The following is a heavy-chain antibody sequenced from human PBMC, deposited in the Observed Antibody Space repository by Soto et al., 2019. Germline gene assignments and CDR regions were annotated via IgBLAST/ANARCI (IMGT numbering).Heavy chain of an antibody. Sequence: VQLVDSGGGLVQPGGSLRLSCAASEFTFGSYWMHWVRQSPGKGLVWVSRISGDGSRTNYADSVKGRFTISRDNAKNTVYLQIDSLRAEDTAVYYCARSLPGTYGAFDLWGQGTMVTVSS. V-gene: IGHV3-74*01. CDR1: EFTFGSYW. J-gene: IGHJ3*01. D-gene: IGHD1-7*01. CDR2: ISGDGSRT. CDR3: ARSLPGTYGAFDL.